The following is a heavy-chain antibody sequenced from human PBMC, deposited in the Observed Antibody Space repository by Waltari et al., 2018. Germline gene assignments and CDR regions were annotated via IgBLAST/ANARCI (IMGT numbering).Heavy chain of an antibody. D-gene: IGHD3-9*01. J-gene: IGHJ6*03. CDR2: IYYSGST. V-gene: IGHV4-59*01. CDR3: ASSSYEYYDILTGFTRGYYYYYMDV. Sequence: QVQLQESGPGLVKPSETLSLTCTVSGGSISSYYWSWIRQPPGKGLEWIGYIYYSGSTNYNPSLKSRVTISVDTSKNQFSLKLSSVTAADTAVYYCASSSYEYYDILTGFTRGYYYYYMDVWGKGTTVTVSS. CDR1: GGSISSYY.